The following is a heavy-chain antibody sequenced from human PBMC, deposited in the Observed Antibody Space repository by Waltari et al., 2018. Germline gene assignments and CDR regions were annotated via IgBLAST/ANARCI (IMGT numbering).Heavy chain of an antibody. CDR1: EYTFTSYA. CDR3: AAARLGLIYCDYGMDV. V-gene: IGHV1-3*01. D-gene: IGHD1-26*01. J-gene: IGHJ6*02. CDR2: INAGNGNT. Sequence: QVLLVQSGAEVTKPGASVTVSCKASEYTFTSYAMHWVRWAPGQRLVWMGWINAGNGNTKYSQKFQGRATITRDTSASTAYRGLSSLGSEDTAWYYWAAARLGLIYCDYGMDVWGQGTTVTVSS.